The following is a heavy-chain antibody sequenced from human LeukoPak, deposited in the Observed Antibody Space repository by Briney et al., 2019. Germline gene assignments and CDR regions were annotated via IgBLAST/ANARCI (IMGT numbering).Heavy chain of an antibody. Sequence: PGGSLRLSCAASGFTVSSNYISWVRQAPGKGLEWVSVIYSGGGTYYADSVKGRFTISRDNSKNTLYLQMNSLRAEDTAVYYCAREAMTGYFPHYYYYGMDVRGQGTTVTVSS. V-gene: IGHV3-53*01. CDR2: IYSGGGT. CDR1: GFTVSSNY. J-gene: IGHJ6*02. CDR3: AREAMTGYFPHYYYYGMDV. D-gene: IGHD3-9*01.